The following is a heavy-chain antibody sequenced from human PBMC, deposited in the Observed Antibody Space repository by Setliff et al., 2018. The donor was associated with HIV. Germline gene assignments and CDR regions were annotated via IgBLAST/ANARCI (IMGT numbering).Heavy chain of an antibody. CDR1: GGSISSGGYY. CDR2: IYSTGNP. D-gene: IGHD1-1*01. V-gene: IGHV4-61*02. Sequence: SETLSLTCTVSGGSISSGGYYWSWVRQPAGKGLEWIGRIYSTGNPTYNPSLKSRVTISVDTSNNQFSLRLTSATAADTAIYYCARETGLNACEVWGRGTMVT. J-gene: IGHJ3*01. CDR3: ARETGLNACEV.